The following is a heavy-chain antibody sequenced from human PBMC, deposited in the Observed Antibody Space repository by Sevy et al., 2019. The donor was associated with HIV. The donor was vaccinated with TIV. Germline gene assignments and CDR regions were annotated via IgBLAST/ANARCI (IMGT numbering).Heavy chain of an antibody. Sequence: GGSLRLSCIASGFTFSTYRMNWVRQAPGKGLEWVSSITFSSNYIYYADSVKGRFTISRDNAKNSLYLQMNSLRAEDTAVYYCVRDDTSGWYGFDYWGQGTLVTVSS. CDR1: GFTFSTYR. D-gene: IGHD6-19*01. CDR3: VRDDTSGWYGFDY. V-gene: IGHV3-21*01. J-gene: IGHJ4*02. CDR2: ITFSSNYI.